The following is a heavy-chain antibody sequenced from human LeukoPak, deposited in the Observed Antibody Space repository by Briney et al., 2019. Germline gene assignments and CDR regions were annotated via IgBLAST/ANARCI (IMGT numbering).Heavy chain of an antibody. J-gene: IGHJ3*02. CDR3: ARHDDVHLRGFGPFDI. CDR2: IYPSGTT. D-gene: IGHD3-16*01. V-gene: IGHV4-4*09. Sequence: SETLCLTCTASGGTISHYYWSWIRQPPGKGLEWIGNIYPSGTTNYNPYLNSRVTISIDTSKNQFSLKLSSVTAADTAVYYCARHDDVHLRGFGPFDIWGQGTMVTVSS. CDR1: GGTISHYY.